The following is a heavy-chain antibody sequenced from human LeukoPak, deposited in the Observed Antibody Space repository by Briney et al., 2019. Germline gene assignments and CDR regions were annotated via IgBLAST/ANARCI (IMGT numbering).Heavy chain of an antibody. D-gene: IGHD6-13*01. Sequence: GRSLRLSCAASGFTFSNYGMHWVRQAPGKGLEWVAVISYDGRKKAFAASVKGRLTISRDNSKNPLYVQMNSLRAEDTAVYYCAKGGVSDSGSWYGDYFDYWGQGTLVTVSS. CDR1: GFTFSNYG. V-gene: IGHV3-30*18. J-gene: IGHJ4*02. CDR3: AKGGVSDSGSWYGDYFDY. CDR2: ISYDGRKK.